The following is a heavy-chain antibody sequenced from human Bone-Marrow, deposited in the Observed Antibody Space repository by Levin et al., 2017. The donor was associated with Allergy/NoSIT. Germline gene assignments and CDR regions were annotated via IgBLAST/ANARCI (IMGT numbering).Heavy chain of an antibody. CDR3: ARDGDNTIVTSAIPLDR. J-gene: IGHJ5*02. D-gene: IGHD2-21*02. V-gene: IGHV3-30*03. CDR1: GFNFGNHG. CDR2: IIFDGSNA. Sequence: GGSLRLSCAASGFNFGNHGMHWVRQTPGKALEWLAVIIFDGSNAYYRESVKGRFTISRDNSENTLYLQMTSLRVEDTGVYFCARDGDNTIVTSAIPLDRWGNGTPVIVST.